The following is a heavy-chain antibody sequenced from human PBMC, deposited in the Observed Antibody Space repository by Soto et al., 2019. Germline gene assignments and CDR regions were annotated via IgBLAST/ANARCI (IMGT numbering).Heavy chain of an antibody. CDR3: ARDTGLRFLRTYNWFDP. J-gene: IGHJ5*02. Sequence: GASVKVSCKVSGYTLTELSMHWVRQAPGKGLEWMGGFDPEDGKTIYAQKFQGRVTMTEDTSTDTAYMELSSLRSEDTAVYYCARDTGLRFLRTYNWFDPWGQGTLVTVSS. V-gene: IGHV1-24*01. CDR1: GYTLTELS. D-gene: IGHD3-3*01. CDR2: FDPEDGKT.